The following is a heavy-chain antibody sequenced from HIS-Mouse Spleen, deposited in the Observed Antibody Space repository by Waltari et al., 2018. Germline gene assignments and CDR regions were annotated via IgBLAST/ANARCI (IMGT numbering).Heavy chain of an antibody. D-gene: IGHD6-13*01. J-gene: IGHJ6*02. CDR2: MNPNSGNT. CDR3: ARDHSSSWYYYYYGMDV. Sequence: QVQLVQSGAEVKKPGASVKVSCKASGYTFTSYDINWVRQATGQGLEWLGWMNPNSGNTGYAQKFQGRVTMTRNTSTSTAYMELRSLRSDDTAVYYCARDHSSSWYYYYYGMDVWGQGTTVTVSS. V-gene: IGHV1-8*01. CDR1: GYTFTSYD.